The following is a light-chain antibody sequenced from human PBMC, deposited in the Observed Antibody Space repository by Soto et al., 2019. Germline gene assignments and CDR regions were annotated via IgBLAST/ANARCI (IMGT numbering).Light chain of an antibody. CDR2: EDS. V-gene: IGLV3-21*02. CDR1: NIGSKG. J-gene: IGLJ2*01. Sequence: SYELTQPPSMSVAPGQTASLTCGGNNIGSKGVNWYQQRPGQAPVLVVYEDSRRPSGIPERFSGSNSENTATLTISRVEAGDEADFYCQVWDSSGDYVVFGGGTKVTVL. CDR3: QVWDSSGDYVV.